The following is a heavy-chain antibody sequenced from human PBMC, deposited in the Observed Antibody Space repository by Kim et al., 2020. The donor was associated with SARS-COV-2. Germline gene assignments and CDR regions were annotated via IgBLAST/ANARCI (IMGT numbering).Heavy chain of an antibody. D-gene: IGHD3-10*01. Sequence: GWSLRLSCAASGFTFSSYWMSWVRQAPGKGLEWVANIKQDGSEKYYVDSVKGRFTISRDNAKNSLYLQMNSLRAEDTAVYYCARLGGKGFGEYTPRGFFDYWGQGTLVTVSS. V-gene: IGHV3-7*01. CDR1: GFTFSSYW. J-gene: IGHJ4*02. CDR2: IKQDGSEK. CDR3: ARLGGKGFGEYTPRGFFDY.